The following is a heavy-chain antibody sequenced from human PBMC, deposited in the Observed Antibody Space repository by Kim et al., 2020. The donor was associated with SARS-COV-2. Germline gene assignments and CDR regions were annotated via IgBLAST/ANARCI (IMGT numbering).Heavy chain of an antibody. CDR1: GFTFSSYG. J-gene: IGHJ6*02. CDR3: ARERREYYDTLTGYYTSYYYYGMDV. V-gene: IGHV3-33*01. CDR2: IWYDGSNK. D-gene: IGHD3-9*01. Sequence: GGSLRLSCAASGFTFSSYGMHWVRQAPGKGLEWVAVIWYDGSNKYYADSVKGRFTISRDNSKNTLYLQMNSLRAEDTAVYYCARERREYYDTLTGYYTSYYYYGMDVWGQGTTVPVSS.